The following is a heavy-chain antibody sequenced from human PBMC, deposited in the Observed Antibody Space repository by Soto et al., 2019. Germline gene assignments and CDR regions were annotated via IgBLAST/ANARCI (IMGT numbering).Heavy chain of an antibody. CDR1: GFTFSSYA. Sequence: EVQLLESGGGLVQPGGSLRLSCAASGFTFSSYAMSWVRQAPGKGLEWVSAISGSGGSTYYADSVKGRFTISRDNSKNTLDLQMNSLRAEDTAVYYWAPGGAYDSSGYYAYWGQGTLVTVSS. V-gene: IGHV3-23*01. CDR2: ISGSGGST. CDR3: APGGAYDSSGYYAY. D-gene: IGHD3-22*01. J-gene: IGHJ4*02.